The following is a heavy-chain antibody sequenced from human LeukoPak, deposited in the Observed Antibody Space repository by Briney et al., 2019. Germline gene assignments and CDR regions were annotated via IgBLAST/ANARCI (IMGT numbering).Heavy chain of an antibody. CDR2: IYHRGST. CDR3: ARAVNTVEDAFDI. D-gene: IGHD5-24*01. Sequence: PGGSLRLSCAASGFTFSRYWMTWVRQAPGKGLEWIGEIYHRGSTNYNPSLKSRVTISVDWSKNQFSLKLSSVTAADTAVYYCARAVNTVEDAFDIWGRGTMVTVSS. CDR1: GFTFSRYW. J-gene: IGHJ3*02. V-gene: IGHV4-4*02.